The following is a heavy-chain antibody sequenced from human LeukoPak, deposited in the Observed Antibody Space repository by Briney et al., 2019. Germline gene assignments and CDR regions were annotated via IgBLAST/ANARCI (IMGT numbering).Heavy chain of an antibody. CDR2: ISPSGGST. V-gene: IGHV1-46*01. CDR1: GYTFTSNY. CDR3: ARDRRQQLENWFDP. D-gene: IGHD6-13*01. Sequence: GASVKVSCKAFGYTFTSNYMHWVRQAPGQGPEWMGVISPSGGSTNYAQKFQGRVTITADESTSTAYMELSSLRSEDTAVYYCARDRRQQLENWFDPWGQGTLVTVSS. J-gene: IGHJ5*02.